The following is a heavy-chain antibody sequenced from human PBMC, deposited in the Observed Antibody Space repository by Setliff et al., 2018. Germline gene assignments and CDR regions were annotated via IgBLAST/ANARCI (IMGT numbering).Heavy chain of an antibody. V-gene: IGHV4-39*01. CDR2: IYDSGSS. CDR1: GGSASNSGFF. J-gene: IGHJ5*02. Sequence: KPSETLSLTCTVSGGSASNSGFFWGWLRQAPGKGLEWIGNIYDSGSSNYNASLKSRLIITRDTSMNQISLKLTSVTAADTAVYYCGRGFSRIEGWGNWFDPWGQGILVTVSS. CDR3: GRGFSRIEGWGNWFDP. D-gene: IGHD2-15*01.